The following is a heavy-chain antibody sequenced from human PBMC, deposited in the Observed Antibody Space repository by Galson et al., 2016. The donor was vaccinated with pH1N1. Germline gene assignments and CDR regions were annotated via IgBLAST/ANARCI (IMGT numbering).Heavy chain of an antibody. J-gene: IGHJ4*02. Sequence: SLRLSCAASGFTYSSYEMNWVRQAPGKGLEWVSYISSSGSTIYYADSVKGRFTTSRDNAKNSLYLQMDSLRAEDTAVYYCSRGNPPTSTTDYWGQGTLVTVSS. D-gene: IGHD1-14*01. CDR1: GFTYSSYE. V-gene: IGHV3-48*03. CDR3: SRGNPPTSTTDY. CDR2: ISSSGSTI.